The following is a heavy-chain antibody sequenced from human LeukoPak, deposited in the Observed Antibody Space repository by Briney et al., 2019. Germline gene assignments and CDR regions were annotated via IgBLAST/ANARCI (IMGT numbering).Heavy chain of an antibody. CDR3: AKDMRSGNYGGAFDI. CDR2: ITWNSDSI. D-gene: IGHD1-26*01. J-gene: IGHJ3*02. Sequence: GRSLRLSCAASGFTFDDYAMHWVRQAPGKGLEWVSGITWNSDSIGYADSVKGRFTISRDNAKNSLYLQMNSLRAEDMAFYYCAKDMRSGNYGGAFDIWGQGTMVTVSS. V-gene: IGHV3-9*03. CDR1: GFTFDDYA.